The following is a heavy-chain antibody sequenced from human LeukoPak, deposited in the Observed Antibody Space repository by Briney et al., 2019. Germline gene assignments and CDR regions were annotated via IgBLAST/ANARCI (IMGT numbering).Heavy chain of an antibody. D-gene: IGHD3-16*01. V-gene: IGHV4-34*01. Sequence: PSETLSLTCAVYGGSFSGYYWSWIRQPPGKGLEWIGEINHSGSTNYNPSLKSRVTISVDTSKNQLSLKLSSVTAADTAVYYCARGRRRLDAFDIWGQGTMVTVSS. J-gene: IGHJ3*02. CDR3: ARGRRRLDAFDI. CDR2: INHSGST. CDR1: GGSFSGYY.